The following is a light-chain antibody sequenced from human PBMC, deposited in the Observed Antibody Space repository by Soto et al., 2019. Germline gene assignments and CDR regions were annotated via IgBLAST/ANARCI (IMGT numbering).Light chain of an antibody. J-gene: IGLJ1*01. CDR3: TSYTTSSTYV. CDR1: SSDVDAYNF. Sequence: QSVLTQPASVSGSPGQSIAIFCTGTSSDVDAYNFVSWYQHHPGKAPKLMIFDVSNRPSGVSNRFSGSKSGNTASLTISGLQAEDEADYYRTSYTTSSTYVFGTG. V-gene: IGLV2-14*03. CDR2: DVS.